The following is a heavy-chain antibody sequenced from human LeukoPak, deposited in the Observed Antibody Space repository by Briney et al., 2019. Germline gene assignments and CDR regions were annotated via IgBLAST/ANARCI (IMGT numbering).Heavy chain of an antibody. V-gene: IGHV3-21*01. CDR1: GFTFSSYS. CDR2: ISSSSSYI. J-gene: IGHJ4*02. D-gene: IGHD3-9*01. CDR3: ATTAGLRYCDY. Sequence: GGSLRLSCAASGFTFSSYSMSWVRQAPGKGLEWVSSISSSSSYIYYADSVKGRFTISRDNAKNSLYLQMNSLRAEDTAVYYCATTAGLRYCDYWGQGTLVTVSS.